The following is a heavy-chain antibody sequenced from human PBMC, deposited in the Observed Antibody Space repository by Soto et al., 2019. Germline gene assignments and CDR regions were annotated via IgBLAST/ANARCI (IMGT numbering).Heavy chain of an antibody. CDR1: GFAFSNAW. D-gene: IGHD2-8*01. J-gene: IGHJ4*02. Sequence: EVQLVESVGGFVKPGGSLRVSCAASGFAFSNAWMSGVRQAPGKGLEWVGRIKSETDGETTDYVAPVKGRFTISRDDSKNTLYLQMNSLKIEDTAVYYCTTDLNGGFDYWGRGTLVTVSS. V-gene: IGHV3-15*01. CDR2: IKSETDGETT. CDR3: TTDLNGGFDY.